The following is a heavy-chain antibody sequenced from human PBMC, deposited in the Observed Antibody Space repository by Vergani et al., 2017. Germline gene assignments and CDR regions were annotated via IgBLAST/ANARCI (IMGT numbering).Heavy chain of an antibody. J-gene: IGHJ4*02. CDR2: VLFDGSNE. CDR1: GFTFNRYG. V-gene: IGHV3-30*02. D-gene: IGHD2-15*01. CDR3: ARDLAYCHEGSCAL. Sequence: QVQLVQSGGGVVQPGGSLRLSCVASGFTFNRYGMQWVRQAPGKWLEWEAYVLFDGSNEYYADSVKGRFIVSRDNSNDALYLQMNSLRTDDTAVYYCARDLAYCHEGSCALWGQGSVVTVSS.